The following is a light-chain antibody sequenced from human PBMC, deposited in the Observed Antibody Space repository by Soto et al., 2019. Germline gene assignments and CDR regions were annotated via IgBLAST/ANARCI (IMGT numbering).Light chain of an antibody. Sequence: TQSPSTLSASVGDRVTITCRASQSVSNNFLAWYQRKPGQAPRLLIYGASYRATDIPYRFSGSGSGTDFTLTITRLEPDDFAVYYCQQYGSSPPTFGQGTKVEVK. CDR1: QSVSNNF. V-gene: IGKV3-20*01. J-gene: IGKJ1*01. CDR3: QQYGSSPPT. CDR2: GAS.